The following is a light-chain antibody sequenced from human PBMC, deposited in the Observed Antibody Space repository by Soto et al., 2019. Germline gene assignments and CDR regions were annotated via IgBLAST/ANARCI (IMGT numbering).Light chain of an antibody. J-gene: IGKJ1*01. CDR1: QTILYRSTNRSC. CDR2: WAS. V-gene: IGKV4-1*01. CDR3: QQYYSTPQT. Sequence: EIVMSQSPGSLAVSLGEGATINCKSIQTILYRSTNRSCLNWFQQKPGQPPKLLIYWASTRESGVPDRFSGSESVTSFTPTTSSLQADHVAIYSCQQYYSTPQTVGQGTKVDIK.